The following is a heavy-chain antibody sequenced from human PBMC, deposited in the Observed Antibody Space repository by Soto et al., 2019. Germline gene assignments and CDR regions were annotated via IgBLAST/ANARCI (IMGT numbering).Heavy chain of an antibody. CDR1: GFTFSNYA. CDR2: ISGSGGST. J-gene: IGHJ3*01. V-gene: IGHV3-23*01. Sequence: GGSLRLSCAASGFTFSNYAMSWVRQAPGKGLEWVSAISGSGGSTYYADSVKGRFTISRDNSKNTLYLQMNSLRAEDKAVYYCAKEFSFYDFWSGYDAFDVWGQGTMVTVSS. D-gene: IGHD3-3*01. CDR3: AKEFSFYDFWSGYDAFDV.